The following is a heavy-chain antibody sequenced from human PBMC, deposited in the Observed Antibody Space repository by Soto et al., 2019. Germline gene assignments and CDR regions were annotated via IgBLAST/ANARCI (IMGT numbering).Heavy chain of an antibody. CDR2: ISADNGNT. D-gene: IGHD3-16*01. Sequence: QVQLVQSGAEVKKPGASVKVSCKASGYTFNSYGITWVRQAPGQGLEWMGCISADNGNTNYAQNLQGRVTMTTDTSTSTANMELRSRRDDATAVYYCARGGGLGKLAMGFDYWGQGTLVTVSS. V-gene: IGHV1-18*01. CDR1: GYTFNSYG. J-gene: IGHJ4*02. CDR3: ARGGGLGKLAMGFDY.